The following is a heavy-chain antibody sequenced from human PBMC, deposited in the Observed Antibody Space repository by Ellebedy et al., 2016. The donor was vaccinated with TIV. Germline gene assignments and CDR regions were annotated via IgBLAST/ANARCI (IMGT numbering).Heavy chain of an antibody. Sequence: GGSLRLXXAASGFSFGVYYMSWIRQAPGKGLEWISKISGNGASTSYVASVRGRFTVSRDNAKNTLHLQMSGLRDDDTAIYYCGREDYFKVDVWGQGTTVTVSS. J-gene: IGHJ6*02. D-gene: IGHD3-10*01. CDR3: GREDYFKVDV. CDR2: ISGNGAST. CDR1: GFSFGVYY. V-gene: IGHV3-11*06.